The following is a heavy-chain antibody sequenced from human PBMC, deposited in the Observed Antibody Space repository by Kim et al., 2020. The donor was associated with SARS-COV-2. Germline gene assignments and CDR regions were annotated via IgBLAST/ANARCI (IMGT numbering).Heavy chain of an antibody. CDR2: IKSKTDGGTT. Sequence: GGSLRLSCAASGFTFSNAWMSWVRQAPGKGLEWVGRIKSKTDGGTTDYAAPVKGRFTISRDDSKNTLYLQMNSLKTEDTAVYYCTTVLYCTNGVCYVPFDYWGQGTLVTVSS. CDR1: GFTFSNAW. V-gene: IGHV3-15*01. D-gene: IGHD2-8*01. J-gene: IGHJ4*02. CDR3: TTVLYCTNGVCYVPFDY.